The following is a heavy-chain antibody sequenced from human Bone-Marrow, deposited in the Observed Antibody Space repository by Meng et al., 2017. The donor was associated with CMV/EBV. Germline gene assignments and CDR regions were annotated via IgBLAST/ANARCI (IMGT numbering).Heavy chain of an antibody. J-gene: IGHJ5*02. CDR1: GGTFSSYT. V-gene: IGHV1-69*02. CDR2: IIPILGIA. CDR3: ATEISGGTKRGWFDP. D-gene: IGHD2-15*01. Sequence: KACGGTFSSYTISWVRQAPGQGLEWMGRIIPILGIANYAQKFQGRVTITADKSTSTAYMELSSLRSEDTAVYYCATEISGGTKRGWFDPWGQGTLVTVSS.